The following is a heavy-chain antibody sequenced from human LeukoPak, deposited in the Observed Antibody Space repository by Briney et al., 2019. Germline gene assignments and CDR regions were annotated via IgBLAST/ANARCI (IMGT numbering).Heavy chain of an antibody. J-gene: IGHJ6*02. CDR1: GFTFSSYA. CDR2: ISYDGTNK. V-gene: IGHV3-30-3*01. CDR3: ARDYYDSSGFFVYNNGMDV. D-gene: IGHD3-22*01. Sequence: GGSLRLSCAASGFTFSSYAMSWVRQAPGKGLEWVALISYDGTNKYYADSVKGRFTISRDNSKNTLYLQMNSLRAEDTAVYYCARDYYDSSGFFVYNNGMDVWGQGTTVTVSS.